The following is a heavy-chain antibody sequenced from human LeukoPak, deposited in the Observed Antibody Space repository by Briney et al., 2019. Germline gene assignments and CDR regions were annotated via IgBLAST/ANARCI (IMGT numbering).Heavy chain of an antibody. CDR3: AQDSREAFQWLIY. J-gene: IGHJ4*02. CDR1: GFTFSSDG. V-gene: IGHV3-30*02. D-gene: IGHD6-19*01. CDR2: IRYDGSNK. Sequence: PGGSLRLSCAPSGFTFSSDGMHWARQAPGKWLEWVAFIRYDGSNKYYADSVKGRFTISRDNSKNPLYLQMNSLRAEDAAMYYCAQDSREAFQWLIYWGQGTLVTVSS.